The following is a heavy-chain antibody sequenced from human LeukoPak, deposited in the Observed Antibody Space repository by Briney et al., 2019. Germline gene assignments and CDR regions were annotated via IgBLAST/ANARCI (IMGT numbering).Heavy chain of an antibody. V-gene: IGHV3-48*02. CDR1: GFPFGSYV. CDR3: ARDHDWAFDL. J-gene: IGHJ4*02. Sequence: GGSLRLSCEGSGFPFGSYVMSWVRQAPGKGLEWVAYINHNAEMIFYPDFVKGRFTISRDNPKKSLYLQMNALRYEDTAIYYCARDHDWAFDLWGQGTLVTVSS. D-gene: IGHD3-9*01. CDR2: INHNAEMI.